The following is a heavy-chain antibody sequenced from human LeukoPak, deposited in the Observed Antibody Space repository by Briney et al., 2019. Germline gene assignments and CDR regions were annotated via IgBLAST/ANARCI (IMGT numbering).Heavy chain of an antibody. J-gene: IGHJ5*02. CDR2: INHSGST. V-gene: IGHV4-34*01. CDR3: ARGLRDNWFVP. CDR1: GGSFSDYY. Sequence: SETLSLTCAVYGGSFSDYYWNWIRQPPGKGLEWIGEINHSGSTNYNPSLKSRVTISIDTSKNQFSLKLTSVTAADTAMYYCARGLRDNWFVPWSQGTLVIVSS.